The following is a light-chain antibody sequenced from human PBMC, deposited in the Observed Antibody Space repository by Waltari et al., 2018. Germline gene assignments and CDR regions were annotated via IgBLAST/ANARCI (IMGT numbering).Light chain of an antibody. V-gene: IGKV3-20*01. J-gene: IGKJ1*01. CDR2: GAS. Sequence: EIVLTQSPGTLSLSPGERATLSCRASQSVSSNYLAWYQQKPGQAPRLLIYGASSRATGIPDRFSGSGSGTDFTLTISRLEPEDFAVYYCQQYGGSTGTFGQGTKEEIK. CDR3: QQYGGSTGT. CDR1: QSVSSNY.